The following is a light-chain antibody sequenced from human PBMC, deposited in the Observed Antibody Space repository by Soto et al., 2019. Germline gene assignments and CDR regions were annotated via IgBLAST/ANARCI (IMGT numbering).Light chain of an antibody. V-gene: IGKV3D-15*01. J-gene: IGKJ4*01. CDR2: GAS. CDR1: QGIGDT. Sequence: EFVMRQSPATLSVYPGQGATLFCRASQGIGDTLAWYQQKHGQAPRLLIYGASNRATGIPDRFSGSLSGTEFNLTISSLQSEDFAVYYCQQYNNWPLTFGGGTKVDIK. CDR3: QQYNNWPLT.